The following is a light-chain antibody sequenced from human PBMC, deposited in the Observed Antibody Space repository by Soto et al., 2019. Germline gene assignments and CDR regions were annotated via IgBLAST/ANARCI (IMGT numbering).Light chain of an antibody. V-gene: IGKV3-11*01. CDR1: QSVGGY. CDR2: DAS. Sequence: EIVLTQSPATLSLSPGERATLSCRASQSVGGYLDWYQQKPGQAPRLLIYDASNRASGIPARFSGSGSGTDFTLTSSILEPEDLAVYYCHQRSNCPPLTFGGGTKVEIK. CDR3: HQRSNCPPLT. J-gene: IGKJ4*01.